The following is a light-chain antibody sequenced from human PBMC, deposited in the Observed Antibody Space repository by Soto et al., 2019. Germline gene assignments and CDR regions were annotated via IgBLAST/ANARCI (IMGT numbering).Light chain of an antibody. CDR1: QSVSSY. Sequence: EIVLTQSPATLSLSPGDRATLSCRASQSVSSYLAWYQQKPGQAPRLLIYATSNRASGIPARFSGTGSGTDFTLTISSLEPEDFAVYYCQQRSNWPITFGQGTRLEIK. CDR2: ATS. CDR3: QQRSNWPIT. V-gene: IGKV3-11*01. J-gene: IGKJ5*01.